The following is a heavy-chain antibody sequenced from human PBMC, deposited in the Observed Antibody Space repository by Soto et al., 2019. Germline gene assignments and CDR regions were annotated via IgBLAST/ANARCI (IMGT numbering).Heavy chain of an antibody. CDR3: AGGDCSGGSCYSSDAFDI. V-gene: IGHV3-48*02. Sequence: PGWSLRLSCASSVFTFISYSMNWVRQAPGKGLEWVSYISSSSSTIYYADSVKGRFTISRDNAKNSLYLQMNSLRDEDTAVYYCAGGDCSGGSCYSSDAFDIWGQGTMVTVSS. J-gene: IGHJ3*02. D-gene: IGHD2-15*01. CDR2: ISSSSSTI. CDR1: VFTFISYS.